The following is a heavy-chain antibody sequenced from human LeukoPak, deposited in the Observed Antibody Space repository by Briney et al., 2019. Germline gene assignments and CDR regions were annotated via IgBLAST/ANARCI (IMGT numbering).Heavy chain of an antibody. D-gene: IGHD3-3*01. CDR3: ARALWSGQPHWFVP. V-gene: IGHV4-59*01. CDR2: IYYSGST. J-gene: IGHJ5*02. CDR1: GGSISSYY. Sequence: PSETLSLTCTVSGGSISSYYWSWIRQPPGKGLERIGYIYYSGSTNYNPSLKSRVTISVDTSKNQFSLKLSSVTAADTAVYYCARALWSGQPHWFVPWGQGTLVTVSS.